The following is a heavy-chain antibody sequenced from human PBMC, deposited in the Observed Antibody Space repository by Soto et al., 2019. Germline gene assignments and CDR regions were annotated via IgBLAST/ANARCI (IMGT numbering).Heavy chain of an antibody. D-gene: IGHD3-16*01. J-gene: IGHJ4*02. CDR2: IWYDGSNK. CDR1: GFTFSSYG. CDR3: ARDKLGGVFDY. V-gene: IGHV3-33*01. Sequence: PGGSLRLSCAASGFTFSSYGMHWVRQAPGKGLEWVAVIWYDGSNKYYADSVKGRFTISRDNSKNTLYLQMNSLRAEDTAVYYCARDKLGGVFDYWGQGTLVTVSS.